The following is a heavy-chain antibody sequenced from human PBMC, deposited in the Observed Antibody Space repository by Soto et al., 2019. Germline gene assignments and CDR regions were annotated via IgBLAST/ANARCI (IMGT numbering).Heavy chain of an antibody. V-gene: IGHV3-33*01. CDR1: GFTFSSYG. CDR3: ARDCFRYDSTKYYYGMDV. J-gene: IGHJ6*02. D-gene: IGHD3-22*01. Sequence: QVQLVESGGGVVQPGRSLRLSCAASGFTFSSYGMHWVRQAPGKGLEWVAVIWYDGSNKYYADSVKGRFTISRDNSKNTLYLQMNSLRAEDTAVYYCARDCFRYDSTKYYYGMDVWGQGTTVTVSS. CDR2: IWYDGSNK.